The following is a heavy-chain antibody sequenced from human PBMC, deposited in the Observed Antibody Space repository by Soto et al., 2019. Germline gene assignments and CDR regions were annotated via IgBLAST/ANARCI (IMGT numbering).Heavy chain of an antibody. CDR2: IYSNGNT. Sequence: PGGSLRLSCEASGFTVSTNYMTWVRQTPGKGLEWVSIIYSNGNTYYADSVKGRITISRDNSKNTLYLQMNCLRVDDTAVYYCVVEDLGMEVWGQGTTVTVSS. CDR1: GFTVSTNY. V-gene: IGHV3-53*01. CDR3: VVEDLGMEV. J-gene: IGHJ6*02. D-gene: IGHD2-15*01.